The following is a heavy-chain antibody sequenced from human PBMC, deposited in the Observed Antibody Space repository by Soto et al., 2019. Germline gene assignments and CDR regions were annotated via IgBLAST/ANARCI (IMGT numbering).Heavy chain of an antibody. D-gene: IGHD2-8*01. CDR3: ARDRRFCDNGTYDIANDAFDV. CDR2: INPNSGGT. Sequence: ASVKVSFKASGYTFTSYYMHWVRQAPGQGLEWMGWINPNSGGTNYAQKFQGRVPMTRDTSISTAYMEVSRLRSDDTAVYYCARDRRFCDNGTYDIANDAFDVWGQGTMVTVSS. J-gene: IGHJ3*01. V-gene: IGHV1-2*02. CDR1: GYTFTSYY.